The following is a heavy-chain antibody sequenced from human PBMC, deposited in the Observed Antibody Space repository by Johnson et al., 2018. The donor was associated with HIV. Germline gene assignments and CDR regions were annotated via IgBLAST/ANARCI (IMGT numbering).Heavy chain of an antibody. Sequence: QVQLVESGGGVVQPGRSLRLSCAASGFTFSSYGMHWVRQAPGKGLEWVAVISYDGSNNYYADSVKGRFTISRDNSKNTLYLQINSLGAEDMAGYYCAKTRSPARAFDIWGQGTMVTVSS. J-gene: IGHJ3*02. CDR1: GFTFSSYG. CDR3: AKTRSPARAFDI. D-gene: IGHD1-26*01. V-gene: IGHV3-30*18. CDR2: ISYDGSNN.